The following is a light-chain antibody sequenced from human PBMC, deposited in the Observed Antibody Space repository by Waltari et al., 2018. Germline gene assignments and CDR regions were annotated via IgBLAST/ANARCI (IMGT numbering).Light chain of an antibody. CDR2: TAS. CDR1: QGISKY. Sequence: DIQMTQSPSAMSASVGDRFTITCRASQGISKYLACFQQKPGKIPKLLIYTASNLESGVPSRFSGSGSGTEFTLTITSLQPEDSATYYCLQHSSYPYTFGQGTKLEI. J-gene: IGKJ2*01. CDR3: LQHSSYPYT. V-gene: IGKV1-17*03.